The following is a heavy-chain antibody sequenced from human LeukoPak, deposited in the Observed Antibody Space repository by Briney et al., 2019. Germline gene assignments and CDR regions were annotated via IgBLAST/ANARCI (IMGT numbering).Heavy chain of an antibody. CDR2: IYYSGST. CDR1: GRSISSGGYY. CDR3: ARDRRYCSSTSCFNWFDP. V-gene: IGHV4-31*03. J-gene: IGHJ5*02. D-gene: IGHD2-2*01. Sequence: SQTLSLTCTLSGRSISSGGYYWSWIRQHPGKGLEWIGYIYYSGSTYYNPSLKSRVTISVDTSKNQFSLKLSSVTAADTAVYYCARDRRYCSSTSCFNWFDPWGQGTLVTVSS.